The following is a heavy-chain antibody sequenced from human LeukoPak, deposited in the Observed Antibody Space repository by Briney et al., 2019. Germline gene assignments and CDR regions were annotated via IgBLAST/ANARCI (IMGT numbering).Heavy chain of an antibody. CDR3: ARAYCSSTSCFTCYFDD. CDR2: IYYSGGT. Sequence: PSETLSLTCTVSGGSIGSISSSSYYWGWIRQPPGKGLEWIGSIYYSGGTYYNPSLKSRVTISVDTSKNQFSLKLTSVTAADTAMYYCARAYCSSTSCFTCYFDDWGQGTLVTVSS. V-gene: IGHV4-39*01. D-gene: IGHD2-2*01. CDR1: GGSIGSISSSSYY. J-gene: IGHJ4*02.